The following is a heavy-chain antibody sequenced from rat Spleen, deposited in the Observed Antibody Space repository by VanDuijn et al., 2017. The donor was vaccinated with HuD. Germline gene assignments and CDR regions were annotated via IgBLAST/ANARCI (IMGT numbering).Heavy chain of an antibody. CDR1: GFIFRNYD. CDR2: VSYDGSST. CDR3: VRHWGDA. J-gene: IGHJ4*01. V-gene: IGHV5-7*01. Sequence: EVQLVESGGGLVQPGRSMKLSCAASGFIFRNYDMAWVRQAPKKGLEWVATVSYDGSSTQYRDSVKGRFTISRDDGKNTLYLQMDSLRSEDTATYYCVRHWGDAWGQGASVTVSS. D-gene: IGHD4-6*01.